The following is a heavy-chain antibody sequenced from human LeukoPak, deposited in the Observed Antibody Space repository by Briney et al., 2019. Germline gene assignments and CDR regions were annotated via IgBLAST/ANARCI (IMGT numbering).Heavy chain of an antibody. V-gene: IGHV5-51*01. J-gene: IGHJ3*02. D-gene: IGHD2-2*01. Sequence: EESLKISCKGSGYSFTSYWIGWVRQMPGKGLEWMGIIYPGDSDTRYSPSFQGQVTISADKSISTAYLQWSSLKASDTAMYYCARGGIVVVPAADAFDIWGQGTMVTVSS. CDR1: GYSFTSYW. CDR3: ARGGIVVVPAADAFDI. CDR2: IYPGDSDT.